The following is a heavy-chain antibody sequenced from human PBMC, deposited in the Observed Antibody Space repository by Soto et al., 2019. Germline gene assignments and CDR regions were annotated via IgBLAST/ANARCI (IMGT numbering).Heavy chain of an antibody. D-gene: IGHD3-3*01. CDR2: ISSSSSYI. CDR3: ARERGRGITSFGVVAPYYYYMDV. Sequence: EVQLVESGGGLVKPGGSLRLSCAASGFTFSSYSMNWVRQAPGKGLEWVSSISSSSSYIYYADSVKGRFTISRDNAKNSLYLQMNGLRAEDTAVYYCARERGRGITSFGVVAPYYYYMDVWGKGTTVTVSS. CDR1: GFTFSSYS. V-gene: IGHV3-21*01. J-gene: IGHJ6*03.